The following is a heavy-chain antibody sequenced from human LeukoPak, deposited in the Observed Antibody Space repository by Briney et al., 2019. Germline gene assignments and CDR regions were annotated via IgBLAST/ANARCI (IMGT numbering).Heavy chain of an antibody. Sequence: GRSLRLSCAASGFTFSSYGMHWVRQAPGKGLEWVAVIWYDGSNKYYADSVKGRFTISRDNSKNTLYLQMNSLRAEDTAVYYCAKDGAEYSSSFGFDYWGQGTLVTVYS. V-gene: IGHV3-33*06. CDR1: GFTFSSYG. CDR2: IWYDGSNK. CDR3: AKDGAEYSSSFGFDY. D-gene: IGHD6-6*01. J-gene: IGHJ4*02.